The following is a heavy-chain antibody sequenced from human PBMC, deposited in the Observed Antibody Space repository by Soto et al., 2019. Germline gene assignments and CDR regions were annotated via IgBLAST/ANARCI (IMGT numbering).Heavy chain of an antibody. J-gene: IGHJ6*02. CDR1: GFTCSSYA. CDR2: MSYDGTNK. Sequence: GGSLRLSCAASGFTCSSYAMHWVRQAPGKGLEWVAVMSYDGTNKYYADSVKGRFTISRDSSKNTLDLQMYSLRGEDTAVYYCARGAYCNGSSCHRYGLDVWGQGTTVTVSS. V-gene: IGHV3-30-3*01. D-gene: IGHD2-2*01. CDR3: ARGAYCNGSSCHRYGLDV.